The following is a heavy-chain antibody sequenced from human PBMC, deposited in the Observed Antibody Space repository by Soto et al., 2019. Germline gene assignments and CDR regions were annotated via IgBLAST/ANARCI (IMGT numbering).Heavy chain of an antibody. CDR3: AKDGGGYNYGSVMLDKYYYGMDV. V-gene: IGHV3-30-3*01. J-gene: IGHJ6*02. CDR2: ISYDGTNK. Sequence: ESGGGVVQPGRSLRLSCAASGFTFSTYAMHWVRQAPGKGLEWVAVISYDGTNKYYADSVRGRFTISRDNSKNTLFLQMNSLRAEDTAVYYCAKDGGGYNYGSVMLDKYYYGMDVWGQGTTVTVSS. D-gene: IGHD5-18*01. CDR1: GFTFSTYA.